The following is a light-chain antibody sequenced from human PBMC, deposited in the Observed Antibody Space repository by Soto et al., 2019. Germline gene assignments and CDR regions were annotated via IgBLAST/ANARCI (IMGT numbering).Light chain of an antibody. CDR3: QQYNNWWT. Sequence: EIVVTQFPATLSLSPGERATISCRARQRVSSYLAWYQQKPGQAPRRLIYDISNRATGIPARFSGSGSGTEFTLTISSLQSEDFAYYYCQQYNNWWTFGQGNRVYIK. V-gene: IGKV3-15*01. J-gene: IGKJ1*01. CDR1: QRVSSY. CDR2: DIS.